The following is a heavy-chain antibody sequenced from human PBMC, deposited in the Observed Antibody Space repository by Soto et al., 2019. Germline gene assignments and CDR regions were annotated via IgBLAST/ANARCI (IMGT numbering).Heavy chain of an antibody. D-gene: IGHD3-10*01. J-gene: IGHJ4*02. CDR2: INHSGST. CDR3: ARHNYGSGSTYFDY. V-gene: IGHV4-34*01. CDR1: GGSFSGYY. Sequence: TSETLSLTCAVYGGSFSGYYWSWIRQPPGKGLEWIGEINHSGSTNYNPSLKSRVTISVDTSKNQFSLKLNSMTAADTAVYYCARHNYGSGSTYFDYWGQGTLVTVS.